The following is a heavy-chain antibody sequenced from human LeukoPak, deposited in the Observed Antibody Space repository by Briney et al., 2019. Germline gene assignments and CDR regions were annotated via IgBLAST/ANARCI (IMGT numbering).Heavy chain of an antibody. J-gene: IGHJ6*02. V-gene: IGHV3-21*01. CDR1: GFTFSTYW. CDR2: IYSSTSYI. CDR3: ARAWLTGGSYYAMDV. D-gene: IGHD3-10*01. Sequence: GGSLRLSCAASGFTFSTYWMSWVRQAPGKGLEWVSSIYSSTSYIYYADSVKGRFTISRDNAKSSLYLQMNSLRAEDTAVYYCARAWLTGGSYYAMDVWGQGTTVTVSS.